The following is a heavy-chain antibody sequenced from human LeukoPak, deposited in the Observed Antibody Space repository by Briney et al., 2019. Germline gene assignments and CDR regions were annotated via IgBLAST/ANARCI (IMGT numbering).Heavy chain of an antibody. V-gene: IGHV3-15*01. Sequence: GGSLRLSCAASGFSFRNAWMSWVRQAPGKGLEWVGRIKSKTDGGTTDYAAPVKGRFTISRDDSKNTLYLQMNSLKTEDTAVYYCTTAHGPLKIDYWGQGTLVTVSS. J-gene: IGHJ4*02. CDR2: IKSKTDGGTT. CDR1: GFSFRNAW. CDR3: TTAHGPLKIDY.